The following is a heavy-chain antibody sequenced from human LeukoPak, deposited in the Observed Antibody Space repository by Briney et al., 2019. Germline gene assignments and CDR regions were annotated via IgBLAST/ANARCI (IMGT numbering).Heavy chain of an antibody. CDR2: INPNSGVT. CDR3: ARDSQYELPPYNWFDP. CDR1: GYTFTGYS. Sequence: GASVKVSCKASGYTFTGYSIHWLRQAPGQGLEWMGRINPNSGVTKYAQKFQGRVTMTRDTSTTTAYLELTSLRSDDTGVYYCARDSQYELPPYNWFDPWGQGTLVTVSS. J-gene: IGHJ5*02. D-gene: IGHD4-11*01. V-gene: IGHV1-2*02.